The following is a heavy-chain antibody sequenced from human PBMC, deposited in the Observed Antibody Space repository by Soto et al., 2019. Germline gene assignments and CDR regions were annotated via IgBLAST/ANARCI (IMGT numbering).Heavy chain of an antibody. J-gene: IGHJ5*02. V-gene: IGHV3-23*01. CDR3: TKASESYLSFPWADP. D-gene: IGHD3-16*02. CDR1: EFTFSNYA. Sequence: WGSLRLSCAASEFTFSNYAMNCVRQIPGQGPEWVASITGSGDGTFYADSVKDRFSISRDNSNDTLYLQMNTRRGQDTPDYYYTKASESYLSFPWADPWGRGSVVTISS. CDR2: ITGSGDGT.